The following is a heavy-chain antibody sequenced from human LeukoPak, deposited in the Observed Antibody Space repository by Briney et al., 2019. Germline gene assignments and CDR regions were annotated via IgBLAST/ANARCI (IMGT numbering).Heavy chain of an antibody. J-gene: IGHJ3*02. CDR2: ISSSSSYI. V-gene: IGHV3-21*01. Sequence: GSLRLSCAASGFTFSGHSMNWVRQAPGKGLEWVSSISSSSSYIYYADSVKGRFTISRDNAKNSLYLQMNSLRAEDTAVYYCARDQGIQDAFDIWGQGTMVTVSS. D-gene: IGHD5-18*01. CDR3: ARDQGIQDAFDI. CDR1: GFTFSGHS.